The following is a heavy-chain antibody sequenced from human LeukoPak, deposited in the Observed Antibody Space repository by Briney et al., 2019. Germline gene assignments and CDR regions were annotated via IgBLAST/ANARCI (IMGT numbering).Heavy chain of an antibody. D-gene: IGHD6-13*01. CDR1: GFTFSSYG. CDR3: VREASGGTKGVSGTFDI. Sequence: GGSLRLSCAASGFTFSSYGMSWVRQAPGKGLEWVSGISGRGGNTYYADSVKGRFTISRDNAKNSLYLQMNSLRAEDTAVYHCVREASGGTKGVSGTFDIWGQGTLVTVSS. V-gene: IGHV3-23*01. CDR2: ISGRGGNT. J-gene: IGHJ3*02.